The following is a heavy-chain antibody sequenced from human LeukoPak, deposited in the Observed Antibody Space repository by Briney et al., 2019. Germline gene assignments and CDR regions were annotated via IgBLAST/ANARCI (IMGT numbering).Heavy chain of an antibody. CDR2: ISGSGGTT. CDR1: GFTFSSYA. CDR3: ASHGGSYYVLDY. V-gene: IGHV3-23*01. D-gene: IGHD1-26*01. Sequence: PGGSLRLSCAASGFTFSSYAMSWVRQAPGKGLEWVSAISGSGGTTYYADSVKGRFTISRDNSKNTLYLQMNSLRAEVTAVYYCASHGGSYYVLDYWGQGTLVTVSS. J-gene: IGHJ4*02.